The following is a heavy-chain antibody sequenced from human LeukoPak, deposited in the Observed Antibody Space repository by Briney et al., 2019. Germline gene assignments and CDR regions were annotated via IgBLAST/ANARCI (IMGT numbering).Heavy chain of an antibody. CDR3: ARAMDSSGYYSWFDP. Sequence: ASVKVSCKASGYTFTSYFIHWVRQAPGQGLEWMGIISPSGGGTSYAQNFQGRVTMTRDMSTTTVYMELSSLRSEDTAVFYCARAMDSSGYYSWFDPWGQGTLVTVSS. D-gene: IGHD3-22*01. CDR1: GYTFTSYF. J-gene: IGHJ5*02. CDR2: ISPSGGGT. V-gene: IGHV1-46*01.